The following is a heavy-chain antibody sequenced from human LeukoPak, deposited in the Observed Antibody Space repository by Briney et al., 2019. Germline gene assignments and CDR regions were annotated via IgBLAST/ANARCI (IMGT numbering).Heavy chain of an antibody. CDR2: IYSGGTT. V-gene: IGHV3-53*01. CDR3: ARGPVTRFEI. CDR1: GFTVSSNY. J-gene: IGHJ3*02. Sequence: PGGSLRLSCAASGFTVSSNYMSWVRQAPGKGLEWVSVIYSGGTTYYADSVKGRFTISRDNSNNTHYLQMNSLRAEDTAVYYCARGPVTRFEIWGQGTMVTVSS. D-gene: IGHD4-17*01.